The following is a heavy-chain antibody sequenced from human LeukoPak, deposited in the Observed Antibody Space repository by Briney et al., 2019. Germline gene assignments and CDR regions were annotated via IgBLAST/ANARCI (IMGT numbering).Heavy chain of an antibody. J-gene: IGHJ4*02. V-gene: IGHV3-43*01. Sequence: GGSLRLSCAASGFTFDDYTMHWVRQAPGKGLEWVSLISWDGGSTYYADSVKGRFTISRDNSKNSLYLQMNSLRTEDTALYYCAKGYYGSGGYFDYWGQGTLVTVSS. D-gene: IGHD3-10*01. CDR1: GFTFDDYT. CDR3: AKGYYGSGGYFDY. CDR2: ISWDGGST.